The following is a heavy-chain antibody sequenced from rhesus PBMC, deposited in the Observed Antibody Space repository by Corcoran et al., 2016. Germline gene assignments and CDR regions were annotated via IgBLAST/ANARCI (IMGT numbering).Heavy chain of an antibody. CDR2: INGYSGST. Sequence: QVQLQESGPGLVKPSETLSLTCAVFGGSLRSYWWNWIRQPPGKGLEWIGEINGYSGSTNYNPSLQSRVTISMDVSKNQFSLRLTSVTAADTAVYYCTSPVRYRFDVWGPGVLVSVSS. D-gene: IGHD3-9*01. CDR1: GGSLRSYW. V-gene: IGHV4-80*01. CDR3: TSPVRYRFDV. J-gene: IGHJ5-1*01.